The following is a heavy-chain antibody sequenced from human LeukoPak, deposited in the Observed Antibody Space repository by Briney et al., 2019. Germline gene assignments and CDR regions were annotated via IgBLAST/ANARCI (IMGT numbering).Heavy chain of an antibody. CDR3: AREMEYCSSTSCQLYYYYYYGMDV. D-gene: IGHD2-2*01. CDR2: IYTSGST. V-gene: IGHV4-4*07. J-gene: IGHJ6*02. Sequence: SETLSLTCTVSGGSISSYYWSWIRQPAGKGLEWIGRIYTSGSTNYNPSLKSRVTMSVDTSKNQFSLKLSSVTAADTAVYYCAREMEYCSSTSCQLYYYYYYGMDVWGQGTTVTVSS. CDR1: GGSISSYY.